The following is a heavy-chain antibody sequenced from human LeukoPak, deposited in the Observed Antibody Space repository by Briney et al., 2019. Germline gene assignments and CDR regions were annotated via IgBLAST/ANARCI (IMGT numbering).Heavy chain of an antibody. CDR1: GFTFSSYA. V-gene: IGHV3-30-3*01. J-gene: IGHJ4*02. CDR3: AKDRSDSSGYYYSGFDY. CDR2: ISYDGSNK. D-gene: IGHD3-22*01. Sequence: PGGSLRLSCAASGFTFSSYAMYWVRQAPGKGLEWVVVISYDGSNKNYVDSVKGRFTISRDNSKNTLYLQMNSLRAEDTAVYYCAKDRSDSSGYYYSGFDYWGQGTLVTVSS.